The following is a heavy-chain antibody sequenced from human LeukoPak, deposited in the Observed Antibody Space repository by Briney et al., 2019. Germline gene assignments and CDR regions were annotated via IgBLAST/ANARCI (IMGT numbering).Heavy chain of an antibody. D-gene: IGHD6-19*01. CDR3: ARQVVAVAGTGYFDY. V-gene: IGHV4-39*01. CDR2: IYYSGST. J-gene: IGHJ4*02. Sequence: SETLSLTCTVSGGSIRSSSYYWGWISQPPGKGLEWIGSIYYSGSTYYNASLKSRGTISVDTSKNQFPLKLNSVTAADTAVYFCARQVVAVAGTGYFDYWGQGTLVTVSS. CDR1: GGSIRSSSYY.